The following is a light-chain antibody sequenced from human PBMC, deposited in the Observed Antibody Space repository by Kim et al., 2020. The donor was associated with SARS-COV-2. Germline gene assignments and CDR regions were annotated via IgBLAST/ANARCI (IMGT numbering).Light chain of an antibody. CDR2: DVS. CDR3: QQYDNLPFT. CDR1: QDISNY. J-gene: IGKJ4*01. Sequence: DIQMTQSPSSLSASVGDRVTITCQASQDISNYLNWYQQKPGKAPNLLIYDVSNFATGVPSRFSGSRSGTDFTFTISSLQPEDFATYYCQQYDNLPFTFGGGTKVDIK. V-gene: IGKV1-33*01.